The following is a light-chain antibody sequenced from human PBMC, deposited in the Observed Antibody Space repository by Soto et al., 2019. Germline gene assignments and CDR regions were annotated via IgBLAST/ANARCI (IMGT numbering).Light chain of an antibody. CDR3: SSYASTNTLI. Sequence: QSALTQPASVSRSPGQSITISCTGTSSDIGGYRYVSWYQQHPGKAPKLMIHEVSNRPSGVSSRFSGSKSGNTASLTIFGLQAEDEADYYCSSYASTNTLIFGGGTKVTVL. CDR1: SSDIGGYRY. J-gene: IGLJ2*01. CDR2: EVS. V-gene: IGLV2-14*03.